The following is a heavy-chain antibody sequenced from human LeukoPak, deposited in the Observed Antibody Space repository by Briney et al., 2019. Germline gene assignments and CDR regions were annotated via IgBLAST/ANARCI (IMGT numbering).Heavy chain of an antibody. CDR1: GGSISSGNYY. CDR2: IYYSGNT. D-gene: IGHD3-10*01. CDR3: ARDGGGAYYYGSGSYYPLYDY. Sequence: SQTLSLTCTVSGGSISSGNYYWSWIRQHPGKGLEWIGYIYYSGNTYYNPSLKSRVTISVDTSKNQFPLKLTSVTAADTAVYYCARDGGGAYYYGSGSYYPLYDYWGQGTLVTVSS. J-gene: IGHJ4*02. V-gene: IGHV4-31*03.